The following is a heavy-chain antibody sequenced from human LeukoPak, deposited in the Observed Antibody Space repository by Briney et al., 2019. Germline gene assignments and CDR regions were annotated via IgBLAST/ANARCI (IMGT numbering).Heavy chain of an antibody. V-gene: IGHV3-64D*06. CDR3: VGDGRDGYNRYFHH. CDR1: GFTFSMSA. J-gene: IGHJ1*01. Sequence: GGSLRLSCSASGFTFSMSAMHWVRQAPGKALQYVSVISGNGVSTSYADSVKGRFTISRDNSKNTVYLQMSSLRAEDTAVYYCVGDGRDGYNRYFHHWGQGTLVTVSS. D-gene: IGHD5-24*01. CDR2: ISGNGVST.